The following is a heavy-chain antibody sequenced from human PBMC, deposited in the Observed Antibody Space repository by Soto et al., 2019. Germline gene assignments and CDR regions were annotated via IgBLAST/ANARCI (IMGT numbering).Heavy chain of an antibody. Sequence: QVQLVQSGAEVKKPGSSVKVSCKASGGTFSSYAITWVRQAPGQGLDWMGEIIPIFGATNFAQKCQGRVTITADKSTTTAYMELSSLTSEDTAVYYCARMGGSFLDSWGQGTLVTVSS. J-gene: IGHJ5*01. V-gene: IGHV1-69*06. CDR1: GGTFSSYA. D-gene: IGHD1-26*01. CDR3: ARMGGSFLDS. CDR2: IIPIFGAT.